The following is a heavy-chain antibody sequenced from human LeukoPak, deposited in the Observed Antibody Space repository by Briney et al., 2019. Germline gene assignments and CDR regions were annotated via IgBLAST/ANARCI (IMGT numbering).Heavy chain of an antibody. CDR2: IYYSGST. V-gene: IGHV4-59*01. CDR1: GGSISSYY. D-gene: IGHD3-16*02. CDR3: ARGYYDYVWGSYRIHFDY. J-gene: IGHJ4*02. Sequence: SETLSLTCTVSGGSISSYYWSWIRQPPGKGLEWIGYIYYSGSTNYNPSLKSRVNISVDTSKNQFSLKLSSVTAADTAVYYCARGYYDYVWGSYRIHFDYWGQGTLVTVSS.